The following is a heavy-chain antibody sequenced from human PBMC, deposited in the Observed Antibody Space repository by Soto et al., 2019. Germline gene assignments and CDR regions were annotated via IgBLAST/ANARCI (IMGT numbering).Heavy chain of an antibody. J-gene: IGHJ6*02. CDR3: STSVLRYFDWLAYGMDV. D-gene: IGHD3-9*01. CDR1: GFTFTNAW. Sequence: PGGSLRLSCAASGFTFTNAWMNWVRQAPGKGLEWVGRIKTKTDGGTTDYAAPVKGRFTISRDDSKNTLYLQMNSLKTEDTAVYYCSTSVLRYFDWLAYGMDVWGQGTTVTVSS. CDR2: IKTKTDGGTT. V-gene: IGHV3-15*07.